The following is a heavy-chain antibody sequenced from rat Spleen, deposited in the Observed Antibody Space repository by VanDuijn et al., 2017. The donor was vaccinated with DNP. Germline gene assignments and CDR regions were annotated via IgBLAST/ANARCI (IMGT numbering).Heavy chain of an antibody. J-gene: IGHJ4*01. CDR3: ATRGTTSMDA. D-gene: IGHD4-3*01. V-gene: IGHV5-19*01. Sequence: EVQLVESGGGLVQPGRSLKLSCAASGFTFSNSGMHWIRQAPTKGLEWVTTITSNGHSIYYRDSVKVRFTFSRDNAKNTLYLQMNSLRSEDMATYYCATRGTTSMDALGQGTSVTVSS. CDR1: GFTFSNSG. CDR2: ITSNGHSI.